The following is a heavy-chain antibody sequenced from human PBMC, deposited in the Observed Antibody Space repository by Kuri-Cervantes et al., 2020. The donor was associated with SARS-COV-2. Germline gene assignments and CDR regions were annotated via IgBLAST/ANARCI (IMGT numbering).Heavy chain of an antibody. V-gene: IGHV4-30-4*07. CDR3: ARAYCGGDCSDHDAFDI. CDR2: IYYSGST. D-gene: IGHD2-21*02. J-gene: IGHJ3*02. Sequence: LRLSCTVSGGSISSGGYSWSWIRQPPGKGLEWIGYIYYSGSTYYNPSLKSRVTISVDTSKNQFSLKLSSVAAADTAVYYCARAYCGGDCSDHDAFDIWEQATMTTVSS. CDR1: GGSISSGGYS.